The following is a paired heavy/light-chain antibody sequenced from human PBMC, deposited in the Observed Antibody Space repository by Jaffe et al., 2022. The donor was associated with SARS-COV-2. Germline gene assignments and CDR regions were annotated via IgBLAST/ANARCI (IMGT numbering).Heavy chain of an antibody. Sequence: QVQLVQSGGEVKKPGASVKVSCKASGYSFTSHGISWVRQAPGQGLEWMGWISGYNGDTNYAQKLQGRVTMSTDTSTSTAYMELRSLRSDDTAVYYCARDRLERRWSYWFDPWGQGTLVTVSS. CDR3: ARDRLERRWSYWFDP. J-gene: IGHJ5*02. CDR1: GYSFTSHG. CDR2: ISGYNGDT. D-gene: IGHD1-1*01. V-gene: IGHV1-18*01.
Light chain of an antibody. CDR1: SSNIGSNT. CDR3: AAWDDTLNGWV. J-gene: IGLJ3*02. V-gene: IGLV1-44*01. Sequence: QSVLTQSPSASETPGQRVTISCSGSSSNIGSNTVNWYQQLPGTAPKLLIYNSYQRPSGVPDRFSGSKSGTSASLAISGLQSEDEADYYCAAWDDTLNGWVFGGGTKLTVL. CDR2: NSY.